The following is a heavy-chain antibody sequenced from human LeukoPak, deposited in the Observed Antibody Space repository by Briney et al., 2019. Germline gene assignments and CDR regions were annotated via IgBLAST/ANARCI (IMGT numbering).Heavy chain of an antibody. D-gene: IGHD6-6*01. CDR2: IYHSGST. CDR1: GVSIDSGNW. J-gene: IGHJ6*03. CDR3: ARDWGVGGRPGYMDV. Sequence: SGTLSLTCAVSGVSIDSGNWWIWVRQPPGKGLEWIGEIYHSGSTKYNPSLKSRVTILVDTSKNQFSLKLSSVTAADTAVYFCARDWGVGGRPGYMDVWGKGTTVTVSS. V-gene: IGHV4-4*02.